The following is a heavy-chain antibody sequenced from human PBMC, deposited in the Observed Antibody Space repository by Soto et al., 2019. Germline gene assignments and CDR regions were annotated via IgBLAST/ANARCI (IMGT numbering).Heavy chain of an antibody. J-gene: IGHJ4*02. CDR2: INHSGST. V-gene: IGHV4-34*01. CDR1: GGTFSDFQ. CDR3: ARGKWLDNY. Sequence: QVQLQQWGARLLKPSETLSLTCAVYGGTFSDFQWSWIRQPPGKGLEWIGEINHSGSTSYNPSLKSRLTISVDTSKNQFSLKLSSVTAADTAVYYCARGKWLDNYWGQGTRVTVPS. D-gene: IGHD6-19*01.